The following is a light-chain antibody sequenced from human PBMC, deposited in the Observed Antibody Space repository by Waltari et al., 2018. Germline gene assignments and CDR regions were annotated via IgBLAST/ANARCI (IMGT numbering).Light chain of an antibody. CDR2: AAS. V-gene: IGKV1-9*01. Sequence: DIQLTQSPSFLSASVGDRVTISCRAGQDSSSYLAWYQQKPGEAPKLLIYAASTLQSGVPSRFSGSGSGTEFTLTISSLQPEDFAAYYCQQLNVYPLTFGGGSKVEIK. J-gene: IGKJ4*01. CDR3: QQLNVYPLT. CDR1: QDSSSY.